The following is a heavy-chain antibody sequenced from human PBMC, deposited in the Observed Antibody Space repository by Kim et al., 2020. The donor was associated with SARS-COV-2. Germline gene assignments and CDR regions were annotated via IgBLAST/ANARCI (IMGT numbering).Heavy chain of an antibody. J-gene: IGHJ4*02. CDR2: IKSKTDGGTT. CDR3: TTDQGGYDSVDFD. CDR1: GFTFSNAW. Sequence: GGSLRLSCAASGFTFSNAWMSWVRQAPGKGLEWVGRIKSKTDGGTTDYAAPVKGRVTITRDDSKNTLYLKMNSLKTEDTAVYYCTTDQGGYDSVDFDWGQGTLVTVSS. V-gene: IGHV3-15*01. D-gene: IGHD5-12*01.